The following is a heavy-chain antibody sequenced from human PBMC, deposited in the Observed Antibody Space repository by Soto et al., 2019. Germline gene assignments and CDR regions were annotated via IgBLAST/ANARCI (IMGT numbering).Heavy chain of an antibody. J-gene: IGHJ4*02. CDR2: ISNSGDYI. V-gene: IGHV3-21*01. D-gene: IGHD2-2*01. Sequence: GGSLRLSCTASGSTFRTYGMNWVRQAPGKGLEWVSSISNSGDYIYYADSVQGRFTISRDNAKNSLYLQMNSLRAEDTAVYFCARDESAGSSIRYWGQGIPVTVSS. CDR1: GSTFRTYG. CDR3: ARDESAGSSIRY.